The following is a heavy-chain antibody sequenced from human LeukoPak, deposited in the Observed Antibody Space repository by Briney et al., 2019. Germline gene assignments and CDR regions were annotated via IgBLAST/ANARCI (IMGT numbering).Heavy chain of an antibody. CDR2: IYYSGST. J-gene: IGHJ4*02. Sequence: SETLSLTCTVSGGSISSGGYYWSWIRQHPGKGLEWIGYIYYSGSTYYNPSLKSRVTISVDTSKNQFSLKLSSVTAADTAVYYCARTVGAAQPFDHWGQGTLVTVSS. V-gene: IGHV4-31*03. CDR3: ARTVGAAQPFDH. CDR1: GGSISSGGYY. D-gene: IGHD1-26*01.